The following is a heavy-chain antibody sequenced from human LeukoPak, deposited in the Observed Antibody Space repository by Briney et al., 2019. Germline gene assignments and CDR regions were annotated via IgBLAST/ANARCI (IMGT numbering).Heavy chain of an antibody. Sequence: GGSLRLSCTASGFTFGDYAMGWFRQAPGKGLEWVGFIRSKAYGGTTEYAASVKGRFTISRDDSKSIAYLQMNSLKTEDTAVYYCTRDPRSGSYSDYWGQGTLVTVSS. CDR2: IRSKAYGGTT. CDR1: GFTFGDYA. D-gene: IGHD1-26*01. V-gene: IGHV3-49*03. CDR3: TRDPRSGSYSDY. J-gene: IGHJ4*02.